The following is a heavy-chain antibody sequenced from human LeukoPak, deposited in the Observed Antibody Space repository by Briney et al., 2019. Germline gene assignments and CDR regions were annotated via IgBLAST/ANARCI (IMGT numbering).Heavy chain of an antibody. D-gene: IGHD3-10*01. CDR3: TKGFYDSGSSLSALDH. V-gene: IGHV3-23*01. CDR1: GFTFSSYG. Sequence: GGSLRLSCAASGFTFSSYGMSWVRQAPGKGLQWVSGISVSGGTTHYADSVEGRFTISRDNSKHTLYLQMNSLRAEDTALYYCTKGFYDSGSSLSALDHWGQGTLVTVSS. J-gene: IGHJ4*02. CDR2: ISVSGGTT.